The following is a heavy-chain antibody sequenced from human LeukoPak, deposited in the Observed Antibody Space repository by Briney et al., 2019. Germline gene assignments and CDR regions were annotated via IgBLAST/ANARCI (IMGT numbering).Heavy chain of an antibody. Sequence: ASVKVSCKASGYTFTSYGISWVRQAPGQGLEWMGWISAYNGNTNYAQKLQGRVTMTTDTSTSTAYMELRSLRSDDTAVYYCARGWFGEPYYYYYYMDVWGKGTTVTVSS. CDR3: ARGWFGEPYYYYYYMDV. CDR1: GYTFTSYG. CDR2: ISAYNGNT. J-gene: IGHJ6*03. V-gene: IGHV1-18*01. D-gene: IGHD3-10*01.